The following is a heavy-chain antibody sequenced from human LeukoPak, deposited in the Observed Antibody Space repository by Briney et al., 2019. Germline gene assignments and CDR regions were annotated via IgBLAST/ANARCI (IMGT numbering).Heavy chain of an antibody. Sequence: PGGSLRLACAASGFCFGYYHMHWVRQAPGKGLECVAAISSSGRNTYYADSVKGRFIISRDNSNNTLYLQMGSLKPEDTAVYYCARVDYYDSSGYGGNPAEYFQHWGQGTLVTVSS. D-gene: IGHD3-22*01. CDR3: ARVDYYDSSGYGGNPAEYFQH. V-gene: IGHV3-64*02. CDR1: GFCFGYYH. J-gene: IGHJ1*01. CDR2: ISSSGRNT.